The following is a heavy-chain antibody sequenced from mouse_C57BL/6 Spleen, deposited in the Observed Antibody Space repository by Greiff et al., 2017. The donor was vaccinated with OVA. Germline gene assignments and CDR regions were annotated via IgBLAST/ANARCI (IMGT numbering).Heavy chain of an antibody. V-gene: IGHV1-15*01. Sequence: VQLQQSGAELVRPGASVTLSCKASGYTFTDYEMHWVKQTPVHGLEWIGAIDPETGGTAYNQKFKGKAILTADKSSSTAYMELRSLTSEDAAVYYCTRSITTVGKGFDYWGQGTLVTGSA. J-gene: IGHJ3*01. CDR1: GYTFTDYE. CDR3: TRSITTVGKGFDY. CDR2: IDPETGGT. D-gene: IGHD1-1*01.